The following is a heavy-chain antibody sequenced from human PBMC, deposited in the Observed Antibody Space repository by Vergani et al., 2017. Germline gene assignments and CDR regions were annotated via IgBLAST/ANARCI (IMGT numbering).Heavy chain of an antibody. J-gene: IGHJ4*02. CDR1: GGSISSGSYY. CDR3: AGGYGDYVGGLFDY. Sequence: QVQLQESGPGLVKPSQTLSLTCTVSGGSISSGSYYWSWIRQPAGKGLEWIGRIYTSGSTNYNPSLKSRVTISVDTSKNQFSLKLSSVTAADTAVYYCAGGYGDYVGGLFDYWGQGTLVTVSS. CDR2: IYTSGST. D-gene: IGHD4-17*01. V-gene: IGHV4-61*02.